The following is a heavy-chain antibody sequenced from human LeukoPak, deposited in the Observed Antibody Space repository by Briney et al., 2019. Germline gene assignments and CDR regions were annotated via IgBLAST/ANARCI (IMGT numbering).Heavy chain of an antibody. V-gene: IGHV3-7*01. J-gene: IGHJ4*02. CDR2: INEDGGRS. CDR3: ARVRAGSGYDAMDS. CDR1: GFTSSNYW. Sequence: GGSPRLSCAASGFTSSNYWMNWVRQAPGKGLEGVANINEDGGRSYYVDAVRGRFIIYRDSARNSLYLQMNSLTAEDTGVYYCARVRAGSGYDAMDSWGQGTLVTVSS. D-gene: IGHD5-12*01.